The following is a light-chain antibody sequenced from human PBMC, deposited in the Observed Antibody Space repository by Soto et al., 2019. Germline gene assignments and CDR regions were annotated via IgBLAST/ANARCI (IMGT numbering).Light chain of an antibody. Sequence: DIQMTQSPSSVSASVGDRVTITCRASQVINNWLAWYQQKPGKAPNLLIYAASTLQSGVPSRFSGSASGTCFTLTISSLPPEDFAPYYCQRSNSCPFTFGPGTKVDIK. CDR3: QRSNSCPFT. CDR1: QVINNW. CDR2: AAS. J-gene: IGKJ3*01. V-gene: IGKV1-12*02.